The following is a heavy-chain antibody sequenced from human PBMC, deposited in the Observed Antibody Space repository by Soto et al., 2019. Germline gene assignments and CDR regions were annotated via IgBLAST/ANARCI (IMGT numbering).Heavy chain of an antibody. CDR1: GFTFSNYA. CDR3: AKHRTTRWGLHFDH. CDR2: ISGDSGST. Sequence: EVQLLESGGNLVQPGGSLRLSCAASGFTFSNYAMSWVRQAPGKGLEWVSAISGDSGSTYYADSVKGRFTISRDNSKNKLFLQINSLRVQDTAVYFCAKHRTTRWGLHFDHWGQGSLVTVSS. J-gene: IGHJ4*02. D-gene: IGHD2-21*02. V-gene: IGHV3-23*01.